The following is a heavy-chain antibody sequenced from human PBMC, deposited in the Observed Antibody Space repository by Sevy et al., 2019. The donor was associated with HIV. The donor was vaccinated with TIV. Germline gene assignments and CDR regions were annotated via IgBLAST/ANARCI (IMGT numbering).Heavy chain of an antibody. CDR2: ISYDGSNI. CDR3: AREGVLIGGAIVSYGMDV. D-gene: IGHD3-16*02. CDR1: GFTFNIYA. V-gene: IGHV3-30*09. J-gene: IGHJ6*02. Sequence: GGSLRLSCAASGFTFNIYALHWVRQAPGKGLEWVAVISYDGSNIYYAESVKGRFAISRDNSKNTLYLQMNSLRPEDTAVYYCAREGVLIGGAIVSYGMDVWGQGTTVTVSS.